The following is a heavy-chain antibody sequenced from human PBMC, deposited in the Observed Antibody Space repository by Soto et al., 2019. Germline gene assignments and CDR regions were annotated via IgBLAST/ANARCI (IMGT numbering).Heavy chain of an antibody. D-gene: IGHD3-10*01. Sequence: EVQLLESGGGLVQPGGSLRLSCGVSGFTFNDFEMNWVRQAPGKGPEWLAYIDGSGATKKYADSVRGRFTISRDNLNNSLFLQTSSLSAADTAIYYCARGFGRFNFWGQGTLVSVSS. J-gene: IGHJ4*02. V-gene: IGHV3-48*03. CDR3: ARGFGRFNF. CDR2: IDGSGATK. CDR1: GFTFNDFE.